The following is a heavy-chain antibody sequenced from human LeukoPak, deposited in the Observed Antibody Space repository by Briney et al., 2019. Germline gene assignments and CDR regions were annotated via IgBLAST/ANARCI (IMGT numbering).Heavy chain of an antibody. D-gene: IGHD1-26*01. J-gene: IGHJ4*02. CDR2: INGASNVI. CDR3: ARDPGSYLDY. V-gene: IGHV3-21*01. CDR1: GFTFSTHS. Sequence: SGGSLRLSCAASGFTFSTHSMNWVRQAPGKGLEWVSAINGASNVIYYAESVKGRFTISRDNAKNSLYLQMNSLRAEDTAVYYCARDPGSYLDYWGQGTLVTVSS.